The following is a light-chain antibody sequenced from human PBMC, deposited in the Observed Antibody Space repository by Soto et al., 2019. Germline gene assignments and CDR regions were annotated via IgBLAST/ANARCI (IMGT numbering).Light chain of an antibody. V-gene: IGKV1-39*01. J-gene: IGKJ1*01. CDR1: QSISTY. CDR3: QKSYNTPWK. Sequence: DIQITHSPSSLSASVVDRVTITFLASQSISTYLNWYQQKPGKPPKLLIYAASSLESGVPSGFSGSASGTDFTLTISSLQPEHFATYYCQKSYNTPWKFGQGTKVDIK. CDR2: AAS.